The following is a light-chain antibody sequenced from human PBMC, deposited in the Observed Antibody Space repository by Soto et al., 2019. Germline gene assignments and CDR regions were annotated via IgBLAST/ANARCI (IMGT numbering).Light chain of an antibody. J-gene: IGLJ1*01. CDR2: RNN. Sequence: QSVLTQPPSASGTPGQRVTISCSGSSSDIGRNTVNWYQQLPETAPKLLIYRNNQRPSGVPDRFSGSKSGTSASLAISGLQAEDEAEYYCSSYTNINTRACVFGTGTKVTVL. V-gene: IGLV1-44*01. CDR3: SSYTNINTRACV. CDR1: SSDIGRNT.